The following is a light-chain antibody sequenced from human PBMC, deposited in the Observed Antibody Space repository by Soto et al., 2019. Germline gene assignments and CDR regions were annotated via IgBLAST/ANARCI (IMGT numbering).Light chain of an antibody. Sequence: DIQMTQSPSTLSGSVGDRVTITCRASQTISSWLAWYQQKPGKAPKVLIYGASNLQSGVPPRFSGSGSGTDFTLAISSLQPEDSATYYCLQDINYPWTFGQGTKVDI. CDR1: QTISSW. CDR2: GAS. V-gene: IGKV1-5*01. J-gene: IGKJ1*01. CDR3: LQDINYPWT.